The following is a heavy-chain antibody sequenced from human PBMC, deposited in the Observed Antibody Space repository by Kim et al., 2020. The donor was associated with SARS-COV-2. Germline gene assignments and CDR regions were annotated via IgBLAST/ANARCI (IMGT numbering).Heavy chain of an antibody. J-gene: IGHJ2*01. V-gene: IGHV4-61*01. Sequence: SETLSLTCTVSGGSVSSGSYYWSWIRQPPGKGLEWIGYIYYSGSTNYNPSLKSRVTISVDTSKNQFSLKLSSVTAADTAVYYCARDSGSYYESRRDRVFWYFDVWGRGALVTVSS. CDR1: GGSVSSGSYY. CDR2: IYYSGST. CDR3: ARDSGSYYESRRDRVFWYFDV. D-gene: IGHD1-26*01.